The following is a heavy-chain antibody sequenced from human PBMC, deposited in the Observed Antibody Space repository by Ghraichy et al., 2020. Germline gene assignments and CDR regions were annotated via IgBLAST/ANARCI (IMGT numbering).Heavy chain of an antibody. J-gene: IGHJ4*02. Sequence: GGSLRLSCAASGFTFSSYGMHWVRQAPGKGLEWVAVIWYDGSNKYYADSVKGRFTISRDNSKNTLYLQMNSLRAEDTAVYYCARATYGGNSGDYWGQGTLVTVSS. CDR1: GFTFSSYG. CDR2: IWYDGSNK. D-gene: IGHD4-23*01. CDR3: ARATYGGNSGDY. V-gene: IGHV3-33*01.